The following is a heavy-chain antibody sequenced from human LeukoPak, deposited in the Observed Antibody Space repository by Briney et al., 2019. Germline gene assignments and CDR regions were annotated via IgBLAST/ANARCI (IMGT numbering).Heavy chain of an antibody. CDR2: ITGSGGST. CDR3: AKSQLTGYNLHYFDS. D-gene: IGHD5-12*01. V-gene: IGHV3-23*01. J-gene: IGHJ4*02. CDR1: GFSFSNYA. Sequence: GGSLRLSCAASGFSFSNYAMSWVRQIPGKGLEWVSTITGSGGSTFYADPVKGRFTISRDKSKNTLYLQMNSLSAEDSAKYYCAKSQLTGYNLHYFDSWGQGVLVAVSS.